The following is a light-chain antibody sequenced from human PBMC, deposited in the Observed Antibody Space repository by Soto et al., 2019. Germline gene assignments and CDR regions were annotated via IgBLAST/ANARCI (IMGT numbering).Light chain of an antibody. Sequence: QSALTQPASVSGSPGQSITISCTGTSSDVGGYNYVSWYQQHPGKAPKLLIYEVSHLPSGVSNRFSGSTSGNTSSLTISGLQDEDEADYYCTSYTSSDTLLYVFGTGTKVTVL. CDR1: SSDVGGYNY. CDR3: TSYTSSDTLLYV. V-gene: IGLV2-14*01. J-gene: IGLJ1*01. CDR2: EVS.